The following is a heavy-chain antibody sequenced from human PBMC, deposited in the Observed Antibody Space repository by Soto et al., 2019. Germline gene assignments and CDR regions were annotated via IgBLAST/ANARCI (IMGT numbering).Heavy chain of an antibody. V-gene: IGHV1-69*13. CDR3: ARGVVTRLNYYYYGMDV. D-gene: IGHD2-21*02. J-gene: IGHJ6*02. CDR1: VGSFSSYS. Sequence: SVKVACKACVGSFSSYSISWVRQAPGQGLEWMGGIIPIFGTANYAQKFQGRVTITADESTSTAYMELSSLRSEDTAVYYCARGVVTRLNYYYYGMDVWGQGTTVTVSS. CDR2: IIPIFGTA.